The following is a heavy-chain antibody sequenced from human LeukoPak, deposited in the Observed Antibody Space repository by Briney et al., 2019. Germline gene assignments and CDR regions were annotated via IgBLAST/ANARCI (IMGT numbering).Heavy chain of an antibody. D-gene: IGHD5-18*01. CDR2: INPSGGST. CDR1: GYTFTSYY. J-gene: IGHJ3*02. CDR3: ARYLDNTAMVSDAFDI. V-gene: IGHV1-46*01. Sequence: ASVKVSCKASGYTFTSYYMHWVRQAPGQGLEWMGIINPSGGSTSYAQKFQGRVTLTRDMSTTTVYMDLRSLRSEDTAVYDCARYLDNTAMVSDAFDIWGQGTMVTVSS.